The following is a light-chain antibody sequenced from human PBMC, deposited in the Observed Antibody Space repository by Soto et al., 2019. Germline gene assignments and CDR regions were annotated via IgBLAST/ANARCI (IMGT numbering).Light chain of an antibody. CDR3: SSYTTSSTHYV. Sequence: QSALTQPASVSGSPGQSITISCTGTSSDVGGYNYVSWYQQYPGKAPKLMIYGVSNRPSGVSNRFSGSKSSNTASLTISGLQAEDEADYYCSSYTTSSTHYVFGTGTKLTVL. J-gene: IGLJ1*01. CDR2: GVS. CDR1: SSDVGGYNY. V-gene: IGLV2-14*01.